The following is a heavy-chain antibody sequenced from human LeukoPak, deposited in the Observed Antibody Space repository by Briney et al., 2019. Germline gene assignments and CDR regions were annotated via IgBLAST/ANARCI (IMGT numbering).Heavy chain of an antibody. CDR3: ARGGPAQMVDLDY. Sequence: GASVKVSCKASGYTFSGTGWYLYWLRQAPGQGLECMGWIHPNNGDTAYAQKFEGRVAMTRDTSISTAYMELRRLRPDDTAVYFCARGGPAQMVDLDYWGQGTLVTVSS. CDR1: GYTFSGTGWY. J-gene: IGHJ4*02. CDR2: IHPNNGDT. D-gene: IGHD3-10*01. V-gene: IGHV1-2*02.